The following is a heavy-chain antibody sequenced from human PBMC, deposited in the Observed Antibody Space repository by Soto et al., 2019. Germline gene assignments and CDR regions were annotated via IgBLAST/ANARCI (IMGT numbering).Heavy chain of an antibody. D-gene: IGHD6-6*01. CDR1: AYSFTSYW. J-gene: IGHJ6*02. CDR3: ARPSYSSSRYYGMDV. Sequence: PGESLKISCRGSAYSFTSYWIGWVRQMPGKGLEWMGIIYPGDSDTRYSPSFEGQVTISADKSITTAYLQWSSLKASDTAMYYCARPSYSSSRYYGMDVWGQGTTVTVSS. V-gene: IGHV5-51*01. CDR2: IYPGDSDT.